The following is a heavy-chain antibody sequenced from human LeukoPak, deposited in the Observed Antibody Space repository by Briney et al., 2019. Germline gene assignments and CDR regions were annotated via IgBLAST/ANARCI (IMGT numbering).Heavy chain of an antibody. CDR2: ISSSSSYI. CDR1: GFTFSSYS. V-gene: IGHV3-21*01. CDR3: ARIAAAGRSDSDY. D-gene: IGHD6-13*01. J-gene: IGHJ4*02. Sequence: GGSLRLSCAASGFTFSSYSMNWVRQAPGKGLEWVSSISSSSSYIYYADSVKGRFTISRDNAKNSLYLQMNSLRAEDTAVYYCARIAAAGRSDSDYWGQGILVTVSS.